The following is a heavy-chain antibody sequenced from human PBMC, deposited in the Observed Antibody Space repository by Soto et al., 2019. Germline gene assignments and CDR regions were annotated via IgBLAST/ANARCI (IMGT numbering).Heavy chain of an antibody. J-gene: IGHJ4*02. Sequence: GGSLRLSCAASGFTFSSYAMIWVRQAPGKGLEWVSAISGSGGSTYYADSVKGRFTISRDNSKNTLYLQMNSLRAEDTAVHYCARDGYCSGGSCYSVPVFDYWGQGTLVTVSS. D-gene: IGHD2-15*01. CDR2: ISGSGGST. V-gene: IGHV3-23*01. CDR1: GFTFSSYA. CDR3: ARDGYCSGGSCYSVPVFDY.